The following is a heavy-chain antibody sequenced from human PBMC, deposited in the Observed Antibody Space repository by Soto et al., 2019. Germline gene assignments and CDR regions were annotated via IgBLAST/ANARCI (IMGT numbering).Heavy chain of an antibody. CDR3: ARDKITGLFDY. CDR1: GGSFRGFY. J-gene: IGHJ4*02. Sequence: ASETLSPTRAVHGGSFRGFYWTWIRQPPGTGLEWIGEINHSGSTNYNPSLKSRVTISVDTSKNQFSLKLTSVTAADTAVYYCARDKITGLFDYWGQGTLVTVSS. CDR2: INHSGST. V-gene: IGHV4-34*01. D-gene: IGHD2-8*02.